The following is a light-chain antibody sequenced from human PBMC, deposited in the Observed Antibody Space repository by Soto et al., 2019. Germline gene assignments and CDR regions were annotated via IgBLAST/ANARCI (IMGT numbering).Light chain of an antibody. J-gene: IGKJ1*01. V-gene: IGKV1-5*01. CDR3: QQYNYYWT. CDR1: QSISSW. CDR2: DAS. Sequence: LPMTQSPSSLSASVGDRVTITCRASQSISSWLAWYQQKPGKAPKLLIYDASNLESGVPSRFSGSGSGTEFSLTISSLQADDFATYYCQQYNYYWTFGQGTKA.